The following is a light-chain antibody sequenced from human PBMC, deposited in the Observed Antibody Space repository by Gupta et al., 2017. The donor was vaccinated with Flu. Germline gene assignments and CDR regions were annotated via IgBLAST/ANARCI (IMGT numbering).Light chain of an antibody. J-gene: IGLJ2*01. CDR2: EVS. V-gene: IGLV2-14*01. CDR1: SSDIVGYNS. Sequence: ITITCTGTSSDIVGYNSVSWYQQHPGTAPKLVIFEVSNRPSGVPARFSGSKAGKTASLAITGLQAEDEADYYCSSFKNTKTRVLFGGGTQLTVL. CDR3: SSFKNTKTRVL.